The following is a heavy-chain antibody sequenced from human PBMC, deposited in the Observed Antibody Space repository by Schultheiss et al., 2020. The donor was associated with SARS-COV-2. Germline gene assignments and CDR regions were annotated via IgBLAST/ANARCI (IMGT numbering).Heavy chain of an antibody. J-gene: IGHJ6*02. CDR2: IYYSGST. Sequence: SETLSLTCTVSGGSVSSGSYYWSWIRQPPGKGLEWIGYIYYSGSTNYNPSLKSRVTISVDTSKNQFSLKLSSVTAADTAVYYCARVNGYSYGQYYYYGMDVWGQGTTVTVSS. CDR1: GGSVSSGSYY. D-gene: IGHD5-18*01. CDR3: ARVNGYSYGQYYYYGMDV. V-gene: IGHV4-61*01.